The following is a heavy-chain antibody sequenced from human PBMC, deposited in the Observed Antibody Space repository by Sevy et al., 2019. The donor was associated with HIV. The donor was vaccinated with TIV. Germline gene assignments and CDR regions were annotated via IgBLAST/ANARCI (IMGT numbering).Heavy chain of an antibody. Sequence: SETLSLTCTVSGGSMSSNYWSWIRQPPGKGLEWIGNIYYSGNTNYNPSLKSPVTISVDTSKNHFSLKLSSVTAADTAVYYCASGSYYGRYFDYWGQGTLVTVSS. CDR1: GGSMSSNY. CDR2: IYYSGNT. J-gene: IGHJ4*02. CDR3: ASGSYYGRYFDY. D-gene: IGHD1-26*01. V-gene: IGHV4-59*01.